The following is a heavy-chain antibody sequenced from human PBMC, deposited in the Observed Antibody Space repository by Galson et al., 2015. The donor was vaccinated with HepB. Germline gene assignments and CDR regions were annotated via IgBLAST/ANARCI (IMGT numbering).Heavy chain of an antibody. D-gene: IGHD3-16*01. Sequence: SLRLSCAASGSSPNDHAMHWIRQAPGKGLEWVSGISWNSDRTAYADSVRGRFTVSRDNTKNSLYLQMNSLRVEDTALYYCTKDVLPGGLDYWGQGPLVTVSS. V-gene: IGHV3-9*02. CDR2: ISWNSDRT. CDR3: TKDVLPGGLDY. J-gene: IGHJ4*02. CDR1: GSSPNDHA.